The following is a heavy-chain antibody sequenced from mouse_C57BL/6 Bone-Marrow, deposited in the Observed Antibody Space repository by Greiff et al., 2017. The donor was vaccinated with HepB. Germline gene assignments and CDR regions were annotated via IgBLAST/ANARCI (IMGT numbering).Heavy chain of an antibody. CDR2: ISYDGSN. CDR1: GYSITSGYY. D-gene: IGHD1-1*01. CDR3: ARGRGSTLYYYAMDY. V-gene: IGHV3-6*01. Sequence: EVKLQESGPGLVKPSQSLSLTCSVTGYSITSGYYWNWIRQFPGNKLEWMGYISYDGSNKYNPSLKNRISITRDTSKNQFFLKLNSVTTEDTATYYCARGRGSTLYYYAMDYWGQGTSVTVSS. J-gene: IGHJ4*01.